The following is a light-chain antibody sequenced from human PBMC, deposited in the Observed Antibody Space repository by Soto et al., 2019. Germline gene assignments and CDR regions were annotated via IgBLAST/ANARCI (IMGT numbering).Light chain of an antibody. CDR1: SSDVGAYNY. CDR2: EVS. J-gene: IGLJ1*01. CDR3: TSYAGTYSFFYV. Sequence: QSALTQPPSASGSPGQSVTISCPGTSSDVGAYNYVSWYQQLPGKAPKLKIYEVSKRPSGVPDRFSGSKSGNTASLTVSGLQAEDEADYYCTSYAGTYSFFYVFGTGTKVTVL. V-gene: IGLV2-8*01.